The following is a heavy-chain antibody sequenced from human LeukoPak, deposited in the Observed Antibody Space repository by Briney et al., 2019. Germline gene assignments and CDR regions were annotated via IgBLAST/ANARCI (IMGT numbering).Heavy chain of an antibody. CDR3: ASVIVVVPAAIPDYYGMDV. J-gene: IGHJ6*02. V-gene: IGHV4-34*01. CDR2: INHSGST. Sequence: SETLSLTCAVYGGSLSGYYWSWIRQPPGKGLEWIGEINHSGSTNYNPSLKSRVTISVDTSKNQFSLKLSSVTAADTAVYYCASVIVVVPAAIPDYYGMDVWGQGTTVTVSS. D-gene: IGHD2-2*01. CDR1: GGSLSGYY.